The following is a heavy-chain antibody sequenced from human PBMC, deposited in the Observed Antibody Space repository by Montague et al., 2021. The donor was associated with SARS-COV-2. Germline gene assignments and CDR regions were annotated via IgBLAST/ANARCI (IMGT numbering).Heavy chain of an antibody. CDR3: ARPLVRGVPKAFDI. J-gene: IGHJ3*02. Sequence: SETLSLTCTVSGGSITRNYYWGWLRQPPGKGLEWVGNIYYSGTTFINPSLERRVPMSVDASKNQFSLNLTSVTAADTAVYYCARPLVRGVPKAFDIWGQGALVIVSS. V-gene: IGHV4-39*01. D-gene: IGHD3-10*01. CDR2: IYYSGTT. CDR1: GGSITRNYY.